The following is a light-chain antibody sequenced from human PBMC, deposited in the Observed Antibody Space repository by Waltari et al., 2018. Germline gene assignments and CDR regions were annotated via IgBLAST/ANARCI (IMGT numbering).Light chain of an antibody. CDR2: EVT. J-gene: IGLJ1*01. CDR3: SSYTSSDTRV. CDR1: NSDVGGLNY. Sequence: LTHPAPVPGFLGRPTTTPCPGPNSDVGGLNYVSWYQQPPGKAPKVIISEVTYRPSGDSNRFSGSKSGNTASLTISALQAEDEADYYCSSYTSSDTRVFGTGTKVTVL. V-gene: IGLV2-14*01.